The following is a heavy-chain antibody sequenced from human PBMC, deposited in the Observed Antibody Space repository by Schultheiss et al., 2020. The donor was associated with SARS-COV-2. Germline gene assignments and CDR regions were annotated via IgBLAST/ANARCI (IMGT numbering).Heavy chain of an antibody. J-gene: IGHJ4*02. V-gene: IGHV4-59*01. Sequence: SETLSLTCTVSGGSISSYYWSWIRQPPGKGLEWIGYIYYSGSTNYNPSLKSRVTISVDTSKNQFSLKLSSVTAADTAVYYCARGGGYYCSGGSCQPNWGQGTLVTVSS. CDR3: ARGGGYYCSGGSCQPN. D-gene: IGHD2-15*01. CDR2: IYYSGST. CDR1: GGSISSYY.